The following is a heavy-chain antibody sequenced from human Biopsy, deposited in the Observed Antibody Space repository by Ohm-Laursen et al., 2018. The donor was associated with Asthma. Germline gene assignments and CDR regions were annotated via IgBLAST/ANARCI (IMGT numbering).Heavy chain of an antibody. V-gene: IGHV4-34*01. CDR2: INHSGRT. CDR3: ARMITMIQAANYYSYAMDV. D-gene: IGHD3-22*01. J-gene: IGHJ6*02. CDR1: GVSLSGYY. Sequence: GTLSLTCGVSGVSLSGYYWNWIRQPPGRGLEWIGEINHSGRTTYNPSLNSRVTISVDTSKNQFSLRLNSVTAADTAVYYCARMITMIQAANYYSYAMDVWGQGTTVTVSS.